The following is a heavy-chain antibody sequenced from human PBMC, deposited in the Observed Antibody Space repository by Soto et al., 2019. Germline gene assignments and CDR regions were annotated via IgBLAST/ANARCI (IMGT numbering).Heavy chain of an antibody. J-gene: IGHJ5*02. D-gene: IGHD2-2*01. Sequence: PSETLSLTCAVYGGSFSGYFWSWIRQPPGKGLEWIGEINHSGSTNYNPSLKSRVTISVDTSKNRFSLKLSSVTAADTAVYYCARKGGTSTSSWGQGTLVTVPQ. CDR2: INHSGST. V-gene: IGHV4-34*01. CDR1: GGSFSGYF. CDR3: ARKGGTSTSS.